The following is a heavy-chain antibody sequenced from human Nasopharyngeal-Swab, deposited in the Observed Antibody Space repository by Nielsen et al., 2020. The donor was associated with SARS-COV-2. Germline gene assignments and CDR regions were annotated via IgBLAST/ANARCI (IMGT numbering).Heavy chain of an antibody. CDR2: INPSGGST. D-gene: IGHD3-22*01. Sequence: WRRQAPGQGLEWMGIINPSGGSTSYAQKFQGRVTMTRDTSTSTVYMELSSLRSEDTAVYYCARGLGDSSGYYDYWGQGTLVTVSS. J-gene: IGHJ4*02. CDR3: ARGLGDSSGYYDY. V-gene: IGHV1-46*01.